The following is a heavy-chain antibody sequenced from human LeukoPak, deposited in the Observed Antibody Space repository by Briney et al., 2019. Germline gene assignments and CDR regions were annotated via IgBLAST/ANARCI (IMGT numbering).Heavy chain of an antibody. CDR1: GFTFSSYA. CDR2: ISGSGDST. CDR3: AKDLLVGVIPYYFDY. D-gene: IGHD2-15*01. J-gene: IGHJ4*02. V-gene: IGHV3-23*01. Sequence: GGSLRLSCAASGFTFSSYAMSWVRQAPGKGLEWVSTISGSGDSTYYADSVKGRFTISRDNSKSTLYLQMNSLRAEDTAVYYCAKDLLVGVIPYYFDYWGQGTLVTVSS.